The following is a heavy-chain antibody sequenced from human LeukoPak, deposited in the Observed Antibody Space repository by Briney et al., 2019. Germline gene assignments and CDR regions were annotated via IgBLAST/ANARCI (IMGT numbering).Heavy chain of an antibody. CDR3: GGEVWGTTLYGGGVFDC. CDR1: GFTFSNNW. D-gene: IGHD3-10*02. CDR2: IKQDGSEK. J-gene: IGHJ4*02. V-gene: IGHV3-7*03. Sequence: GGSLRLSCAASGFTFSNNWMSWVRQAPGKGLEWVANIKQDGSEKYYVDSVKGRFTISRDNAKNSLYLQMNSLRAGDTAVYYCGGEVWGTTLYGGGVFDCWGQGTLVTVSS.